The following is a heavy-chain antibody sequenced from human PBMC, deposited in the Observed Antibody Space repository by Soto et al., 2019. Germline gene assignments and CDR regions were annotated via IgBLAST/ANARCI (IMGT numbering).Heavy chain of an antibody. V-gene: IGHV3-30-3*01. CDR2: RSYDGSNK. J-gene: IGHJ6*02. CDR1: GFTFSSYA. Sequence: QVQLVESGGGVVQPGRSLRLCCAASGFTFSSYAMHWVRQAPGKGLEWVAVRSYDGSNKYYADSVKGRFTISRDNSKNTLYLQMNSLRAEDTAVYYCAREWRYFDWLLFLEYYGMDVWGQGTTVTVSS. D-gene: IGHD3-9*01. CDR3: AREWRYFDWLLFLEYYGMDV.